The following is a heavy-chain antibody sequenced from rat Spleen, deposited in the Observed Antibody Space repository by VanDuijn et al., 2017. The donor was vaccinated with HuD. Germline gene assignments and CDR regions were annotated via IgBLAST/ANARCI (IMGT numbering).Heavy chain of an antibody. CDR1: GFTFSDYN. CDR2: IIYDGSRT. D-gene: IGHD2-2*01. Sequence: EVQLVESGGGLVQPGRSLKLSCAASGFTFSDYNMAWVRQAPKKGLEWVATIIYDGSRTYYRDSVKGRFTISRDNAKSTLYLQMDSLRSEDTATYYCTRHGYGSPYSDYWGQGVMVTVSS. J-gene: IGHJ2*01. V-gene: IGHV5S10*01. CDR3: TRHGYGSPYSDY.